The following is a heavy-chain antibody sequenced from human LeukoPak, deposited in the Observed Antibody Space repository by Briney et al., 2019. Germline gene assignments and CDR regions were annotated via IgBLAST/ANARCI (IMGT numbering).Heavy chain of an antibody. J-gene: IGHJ6*03. Sequence: SETLSLTCTVSGGSISSSSYYWGWIRQPPGKGLEWIGSIYYSGSTYYNPSLKSRVTISVDTSKNQFSLKLSSVTAADTAVYYCARHHPDSSGYSRRLLYMDVWGKGTTVTISS. V-gene: IGHV4-39*01. D-gene: IGHD3-22*01. CDR3: ARHHPDSSGYSRRLLYMDV. CDR1: GGSISSSSYY. CDR2: IYYSGST.